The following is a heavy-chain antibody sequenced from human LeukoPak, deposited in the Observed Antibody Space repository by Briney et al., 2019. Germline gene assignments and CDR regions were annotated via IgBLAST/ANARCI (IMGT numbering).Heavy chain of an antibody. D-gene: IGHD1-7*01. V-gene: IGHV3-11*04. J-gene: IGHJ4*02. CDR2: ISTSGSTL. Sequence: PGGSLRLSCAASGFTFSDYYMNWIRQAPGKGLEWVSSISTSGSTLHYADSVKGRFTVSRDNANNSLYLQMNSLRAEDTAVYYCAREHGNYLRHWGQGTLVTVSS. CDR1: GFTFSDYY. CDR3: AREHGNYLRH.